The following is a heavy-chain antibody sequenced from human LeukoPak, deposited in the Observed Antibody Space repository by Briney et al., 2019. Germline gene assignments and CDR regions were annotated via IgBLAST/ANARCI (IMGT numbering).Heavy chain of an antibody. J-gene: IGHJ4*02. CDR1: GYPFTIYW. D-gene: IGHD6-19*01. CDR2: AYPSDSGS. Sequence: GESLKIPCRTSGYPFTIYWIGWARQMPGKGREWIGVAYPSDSGSRYSQSFQGQVAISAVKSISTAYLQWSSLKASDTAMYYCARRAGARVHFDYWGQGTLVTVSS. CDR3: ARRAGARVHFDY. V-gene: IGHV5-51*01.